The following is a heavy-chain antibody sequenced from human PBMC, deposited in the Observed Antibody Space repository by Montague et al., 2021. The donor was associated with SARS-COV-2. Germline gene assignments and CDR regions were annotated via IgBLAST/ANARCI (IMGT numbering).Heavy chain of an antibody. V-gene: IGHV4-31*03. D-gene: IGHD4-11*01. CDR2: ISYSGST. J-gene: IGHJ4*02. CDR1: GDSITSGGYF. CDR3: AASGRRGYSNPFHH. Sequence: TLSLTCTVSGDSITSGGYFWNWIRPHPGKGLEYIGAISYSGSTYYKPSLTSRVSISMDTSKNAFSLIVHSVTAADTAVYFCAASGRRGYSNPFHHCGRGSLVTVSS.